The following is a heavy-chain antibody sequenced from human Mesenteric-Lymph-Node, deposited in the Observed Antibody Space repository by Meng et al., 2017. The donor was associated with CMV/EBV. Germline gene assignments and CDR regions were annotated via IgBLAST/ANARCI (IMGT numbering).Heavy chain of an antibody. V-gene: IGHV3-30*02. Sequence: GGSLRLSCAASGFTFSSYGMHWVRQAPGKGLEWVAFIRSDGSDKYYADSVKGRFTISRDKSKNMLYLQMNSLRAEDTAVYYCAKDDNWNLSGAFDMWGQGTMVTVSS. J-gene: IGHJ3*02. CDR2: IRSDGSDK. D-gene: IGHD1-7*01. CDR3: AKDDNWNLSGAFDM. CDR1: GFTFSSYG.